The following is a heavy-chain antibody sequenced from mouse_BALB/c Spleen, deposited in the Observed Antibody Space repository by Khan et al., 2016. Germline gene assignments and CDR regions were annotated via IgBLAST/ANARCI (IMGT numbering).Heavy chain of an antibody. D-gene: IGHD1-2*01. Sequence: EVKLLESGGGLVQPGGSLKLSCAASGFDFSRYWMSWVRQAPGKGLEWIGEINPDSSTINYLPSLKDKFIISRDNAKNTLYLQMSEVRAEDTALYYCARLHYYGWFAYWGQGTLVTVSA. CDR1: GFDFSRYW. CDR2: INPDSSTI. CDR3: ARLHYYGWFAY. V-gene: IGHV4-1*02. J-gene: IGHJ3*01.